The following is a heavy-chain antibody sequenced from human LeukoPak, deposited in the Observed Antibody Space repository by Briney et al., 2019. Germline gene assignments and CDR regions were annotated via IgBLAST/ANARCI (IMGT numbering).Heavy chain of an antibody. Sequence: LETLSLTCTVSGGSISSYYWSWIRQPPGKGLEWIGYIYYSGSTNYNPSLKSRVTISVDTSKNQFSLKLSSVTAADTAVYYCARGPYYDILTGYYPFDYWGQGTLVTVSS. CDR3: ARGPYYDILTGYYPFDY. CDR1: GGSISSYY. CDR2: IYYSGST. V-gene: IGHV4-59*01. D-gene: IGHD3-9*01. J-gene: IGHJ4*02.